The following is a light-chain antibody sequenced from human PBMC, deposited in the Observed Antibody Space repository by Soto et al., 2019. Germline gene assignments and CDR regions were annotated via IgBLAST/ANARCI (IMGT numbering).Light chain of an antibody. CDR1: QDISNY. CDR2: DAS. V-gene: IGKV1-33*01. CDR3: HPYDNLPIT. J-gene: IGKJ5*01. Sequence: DSQMTQAPSTLSGSVGDRVTITCQASQDISNYLNWYQQKPGKAPKLLIYDASNLETGVPSRFSGSGSGTDFTFTISSLQPEDIATYYCHPYDNLPITFGQGTRLEIK.